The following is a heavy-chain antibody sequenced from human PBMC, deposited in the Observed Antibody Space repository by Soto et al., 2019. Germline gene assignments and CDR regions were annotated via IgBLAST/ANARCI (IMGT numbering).Heavy chain of an antibody. D-gene: IGHD2-2*01. J-gene: IGHJ6*02. CDR3: ARTDCSSTSCYNYYYYGMDV. V-gene: IGHV1-3*01. CDR1: GYAFTRYA. Sequence: ASVKVSCKASGYAFTRYAMHWVRQAPGQRLEWMGWINAGNGNTQYSQKFQGRVTITRDTSASTAYMELSSLRSEDSAVFYCARTDCSSTSCYNYYYYGMDVWGQGTTVTVS. CDR2: INAGNGNT.